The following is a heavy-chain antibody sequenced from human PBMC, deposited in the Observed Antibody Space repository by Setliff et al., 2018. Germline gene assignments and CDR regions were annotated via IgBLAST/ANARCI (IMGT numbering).Heavy chain of an antibody. CDR1: GGSISSYY. CDR2: IYYSGST. J-gene: IGHJ6*02. CDR3: AREWGSSSWSSPRYYYYGMDV. D-gene: IGHD6-13*01. Sequence: LSLTCTVSGGSISSYYWSWIRQPPGKGLEWIAYIYYSGSTNYNPSLKSRVTISVDTSKNQFSLKLSSVTAADTAVYYCAREWGSSSWSSPRYYYYGMDVWGQGTTVTVS. V-gene: IGHV4-59*01.